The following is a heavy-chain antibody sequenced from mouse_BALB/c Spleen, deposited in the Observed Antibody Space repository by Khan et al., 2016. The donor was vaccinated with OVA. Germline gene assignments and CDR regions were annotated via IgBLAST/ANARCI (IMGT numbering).Heavy chain of an antibody. V-gene: IGHV3-5*02. CDR1: GISITTGNYR. Sequence: EVQLQESGPGLVKPSQTVSLTCTVAGISITTGNYRWSWIRHFPGNKLEWIGYLYYSGTTTYNPSLTSRTTITRDTSKNRFFLEMNSLTTEDTATYYCVRNSGGFDSYCFDYWGQGTTLTVSS. D-gene: IGHD2-2*01. CDR2: LYYSGTT. CDR3: VRNSGGFDSYCFDY. J-gene: IGHJ2*01.